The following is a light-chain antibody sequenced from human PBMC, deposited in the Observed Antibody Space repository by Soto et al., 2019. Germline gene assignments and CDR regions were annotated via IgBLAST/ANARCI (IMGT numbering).Light chain of an antibody. J-gene: IGKJ1*01. CDR3: LQDYTFPRT. V-gene: IGKV1-6*01. Sequence: ALQMTQSPSSLSASVGDRVTITCRARQGIRNHLGWYQQKPGRAPQLLIFAASNLQSRVPSRFSGSGSGTDFTLSISSLQPEDFATYYCLQDYTFPRTFGQGTKVEIK. CDR1: QGIRNH. CDR2: AAS.